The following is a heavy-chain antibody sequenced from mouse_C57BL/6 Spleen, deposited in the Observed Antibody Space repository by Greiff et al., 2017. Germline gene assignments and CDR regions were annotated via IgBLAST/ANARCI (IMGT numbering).Heavy chain of an antibody. CDR3: ARHEDVGLRGGYYYAMDY. CDR2: FYPGSGSI. J-gene: IGHJ4*01. CDR1: GYTFTEYT. V-gene: IGHV1-62-2*01. Sequence: VQLQQSGAELVKPGASVKLSCKASGYTFTEYTIHWVKQRSGQGLEWIGWFYPGSGSIKYNEKFKDKATLTADKSSSTVYMELSRLTSEDSAVYFCARHEDVGLRGGYYYAMDYWGQGTSVTVSS. D-gene: IGHD2-2*01.